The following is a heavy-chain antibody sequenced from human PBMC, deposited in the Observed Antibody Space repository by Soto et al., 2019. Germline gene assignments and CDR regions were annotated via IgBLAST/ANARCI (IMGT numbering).Heavy chain of an antibody. CDR2: ISYDGSNK. J-gene: IGHJ6*02. CDR3: AKVTRVVTAEYYYGMDV. D-gene: IGHD2-21*02. Sequence: QVQLVESGGGVVQPGRSLRLSCAASGFTFSSYGMHWVRQAPGKGLEWVAVISYDGSNKYYADSVKGRFTISRDNSKNXXYLQMNSLRAEDTAVYYCAKVTRVVTAEYYYGMDVWGQGTTVTVSS. CDR1: GFTFSSYG. V-gene: IGHV3-30*18.